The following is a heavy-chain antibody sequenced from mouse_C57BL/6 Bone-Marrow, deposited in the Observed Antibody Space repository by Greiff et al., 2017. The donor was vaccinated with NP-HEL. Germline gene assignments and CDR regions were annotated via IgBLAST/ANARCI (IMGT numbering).Heavy chain of an antibody. J-gene: IGHJ2*01. D-gene: IGHD1-1*01. CDR2: IYPGDGDT. CDR1: GYAFSSFW. CDR3: ARYYGSSYYFDY. Sequence: QVQLQQSGAELVKPGASVKISCKASGYAFSSFWMNWVKQRPGKGLEWIGQIYPGDGDTNYNGKFKGKATLTADKSSSTAYMQLSSLTSEDSAVYFCARYYGSSYYFDYWGQGTTLTVSS. V-gene: IGHV1-80*01.